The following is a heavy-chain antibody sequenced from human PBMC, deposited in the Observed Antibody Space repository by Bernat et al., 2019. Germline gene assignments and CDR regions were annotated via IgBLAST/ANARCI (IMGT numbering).Heavy chain of an antibody. V-gene: IGHV3-15*01. Sequence: EVQLVVFGGGLVKPGGSFRISCAASGVTFSNVWMSWVRQASGKGLEWVGSIKCKTDRGTIEYAEPMKDRFTSSRDKSKIIVFFQVNGLKIEETAVYYWTTGDTIWGQGTLVTVSS. CDR3: TTGDTI. CDR1: GVTFSNVW. D-gene: IGHD3-9*01. J-gene: IGHJ4*02. CDR2: IKCKTDRGTI.